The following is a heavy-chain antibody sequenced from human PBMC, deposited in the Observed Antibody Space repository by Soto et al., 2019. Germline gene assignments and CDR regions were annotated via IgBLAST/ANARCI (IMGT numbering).Heavy chain of an antibody. J-gene: IGHJ6*02. CDR1: GFTFSSYA. CDR3: ARAYYDFWSGYRIHGMDV. Sequence: SLRLSCAASGFTFSSYAMHWVRQAPGKGLEWVAVISYDGSNKYYADSVKGRFTISRDNSKNTLYLQMNSLRAEDTAVYYCARAYYDFWSGYRIHGMDVWGQGTTVTVSS. CDR2: ISYDGSNK. V-gene: IGHV3-30-3*01. D-gene: IGHD3-3*01.